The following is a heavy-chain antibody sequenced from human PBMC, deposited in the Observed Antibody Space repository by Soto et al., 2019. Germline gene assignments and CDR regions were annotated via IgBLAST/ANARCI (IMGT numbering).Heavy chain of an antibody. Sequence: QVQLVQSGAEVKKPGASVKVSCKASGYTLTSYDITWVRQAAGQGLEWMGWINPNSGNTGYAQKSQGRVTMPRNTSISTAYMELSSLRSEDTAVYYCARETSYGMDVWGQGTTVTVSS. CDR3: ARETSYGMDV. J-gene: IGHJ6*02. CDR2: INPNSGNT. CDR1: GYTLTSYD. V-gene: IGHV1-8*01.